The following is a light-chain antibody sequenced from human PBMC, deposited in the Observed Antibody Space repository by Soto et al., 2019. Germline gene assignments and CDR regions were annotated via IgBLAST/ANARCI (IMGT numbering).Light chain of an antibody. CDR1: QVISTS. CDR2: AAS. V-gene: IGKV1-9*01. CDR3: QQLFDSPIT. Sequence: DIQFTQSQSFLSPSIGESVTITCLASQVISTSLAWYQVKPGKAPKLLIYAASTLESGVPSRFSATVSGTEFSLTITSLQPEDFATYYCQQLFDSPITFGQGTRLEIK. J-gene: IGKJ5*01.